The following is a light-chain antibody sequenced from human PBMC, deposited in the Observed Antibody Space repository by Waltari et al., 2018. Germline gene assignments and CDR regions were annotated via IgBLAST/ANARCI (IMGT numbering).Light chain of an antibody. V-gene: IGLV2-11*01. CDR3: CSYAGSYTYV. J-gene: IGLJ1*01. Sequence: QSALTQPRSVSGSPGQSVTISCTGTSSDLVGYNYAPWYQQHPGKAPKLMIYDVSKRPSGVPDRFSGSKSGNTASLTISGLQAEDEADYYCCSYAGSYTYVFGTGTKVTVL. CDR1: SSDLVGYNY. CDR2: DVS.